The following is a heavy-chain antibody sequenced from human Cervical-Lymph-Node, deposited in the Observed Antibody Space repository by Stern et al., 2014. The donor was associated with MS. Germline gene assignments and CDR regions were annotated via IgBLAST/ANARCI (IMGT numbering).Heavy chain of an antibody. J-gene: IGHJ4*02. CDR1: GFTFSSYA. CDR3: ARDYEDTSMLFDH. V-gene: IGHV3-30*03. CDR2: ISYDGNHK. Sequence: VQLEESGRAVVQPGRSLRLSCAASGFTFSSYAMHWVRQAPGQWLEWVTVISYDGNHKYYAASVKGRFTISRDNSKNTLHLQMNSVTPDDTAIYYCARDYEDTSMLFDHWGQGTLVTVSS. D-gene: IGHD2-8*01.